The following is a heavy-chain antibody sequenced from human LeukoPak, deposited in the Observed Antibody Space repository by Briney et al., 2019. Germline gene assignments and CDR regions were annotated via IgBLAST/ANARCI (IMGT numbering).Heavy chain of an antibody. Sequence: SETMSLTCTVYGASISHYYWSWIRQTPEKGLEWMGHIHTSGASRYYPSLKTRLTLPIETSRNHLSLKLTSVTAADTAVYFCARLGSYHDFWGQGALVSVSS. J-gene: IGHJ4*02. CDR1: GASISHYY. V-gene: IGHV4-4*09. D-gene: IGHD1-26*01. CDR2: IHTSGAS. CDR3: ARLGSYHDF.